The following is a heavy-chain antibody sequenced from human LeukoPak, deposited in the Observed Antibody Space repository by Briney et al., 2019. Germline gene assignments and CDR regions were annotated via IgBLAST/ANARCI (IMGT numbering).Heavy chain of an antibody. J-gene: IGHJ6*02. D-gene: IGHD6-25*01. CDR1: GFTFSSSA. CDR3: ARDGSGAAADYQYYYGMDV. CDR2: IAYDGSHK. V-gene: IGHV3-30-3*01. Sequence: PGGSLRLSCAASGFTFSSSAFHWVRQAPGKGLEWVAVIAYDGSHKYSADSVKGRFTISRDNSKNTVYLQMNSLRTEDTAVYYCARDGSGAAADYQYYYGMDVWGQGTTATVSS.